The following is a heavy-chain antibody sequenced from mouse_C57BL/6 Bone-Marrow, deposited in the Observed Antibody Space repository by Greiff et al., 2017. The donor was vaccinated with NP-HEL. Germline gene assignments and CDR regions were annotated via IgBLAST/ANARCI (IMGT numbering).Heavy chain of an antibody. V-gene: IGHV1-81*01. CDR3: ARPIYYYGSSVYAMDY. CDR2: IYPRSGNT. CDR1: GYTFTSYG. J-gene: IGHJ4*01. D-gene: IGHD1-1*01. Sequence: QVQLKESGAELARPGASVKLSCKASGYTFTSYGISWVKQRTGQGLEWIGEIYPRSGNTYYNEKFKGKATLTADKSSSTAYMELRSLTSEDSAVYFCARPIYYYGSSVYAMDYWGQGTSVTVSS.